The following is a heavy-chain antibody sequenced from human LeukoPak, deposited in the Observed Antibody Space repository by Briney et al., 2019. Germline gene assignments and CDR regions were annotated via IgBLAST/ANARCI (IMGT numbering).Heavy chain of an antibody. CDR2: IYYSGST. Sequence: IPSETLSLTCTVSGGSISSGDYYWSWMRQPPGKGWEWIGYIYYSGSTYYNPSLKSRVTISVDKSKNQFSLKLSSVTAADTAVYYCARGGTGYIDYWGQGTLVTVSS. V-gene: IGHV4-30-4*01. CDR3: ARGGTGYIDY. D-gene: IGHD6-25*01. J-gene: IGHJ4*02. CDR1: GGSISSGDYY.